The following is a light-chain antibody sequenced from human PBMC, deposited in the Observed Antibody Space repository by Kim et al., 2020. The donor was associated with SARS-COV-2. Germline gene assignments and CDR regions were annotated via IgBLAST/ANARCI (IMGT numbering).Light chain of an antibody. CDR2: QDS. CDR3: QAWDSSTVV. Sequence: ASAGTTASITCSGDKLGDKYACWYQQKPGQSPVLVIYQDSKRPSGIPERFSGSNSGNTATLTISGTQAMDEADYYCQAWDSSTVVFGGGTQLTVL. J-gene: IGLJ2*01. CDR1: KLGDKY. V-gene: IGLV3-1*01.